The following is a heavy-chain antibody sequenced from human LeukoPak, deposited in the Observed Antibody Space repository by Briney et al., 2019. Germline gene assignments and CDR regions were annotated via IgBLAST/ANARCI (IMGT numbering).Heavy chain of an antibody. V-gene: IGHV1-3*01. CDR1: GXXXXXCA. D-gene: IGHD5-24*01. CDR2: XNAGSGNT. Sequence: KXXCKASGXXXXXCAXDWVRQXPXQRLEXXGXXNAGSGNTKYSQKFHGRVTITRDTSASTAYMELSSLRSEDTAVYYCARDSDLFGDGYNTDGFDYWGQGTLVTVSS. CDR3: ARDSDLFGDGYNTDGFDY. J-gene: IGHJ4*02.